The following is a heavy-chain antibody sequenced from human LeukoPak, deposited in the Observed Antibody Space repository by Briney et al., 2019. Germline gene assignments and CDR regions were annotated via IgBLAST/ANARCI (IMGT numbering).Heavy chain of an antibody. CDR2: INSDGSST. D-gene: IGHD2-15*01. V-gene: IGHV3-74*01. Sequence: GGSLRLSCAASGFTFSSYWMHWVRQAPGKELVWVSRINSDGSSTSYADSVKGRFTISRDNAKNTQYLQMNSLRAEDTAVYYCANSYCSGGSCYSFPFAYWGQGTLVTVSS. J-gene: IGHJ4*02. CDR3: ANSYCSGGSCYSFPFAY. CDR1: GFTFSSYW.